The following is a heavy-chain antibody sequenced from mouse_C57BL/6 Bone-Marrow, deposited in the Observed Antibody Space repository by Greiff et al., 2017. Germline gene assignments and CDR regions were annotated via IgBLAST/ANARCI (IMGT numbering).Heavy chain of an antibody. J-gene: IGHJ2*01. Sequence: QVQLQQPGAELVRPGTSVKLSCKASGYTFTSYWMHWVKQRPGQGLEWIGVIDPSDSYTNYNQKFKGKATLTVDTSSSTAYMQLSSLTSEDSAVYYCARDYYYGSSPDYWGQGTTLTVSS. CDR3: ARDYYYGSSPDY. CDR1: GYTFTSYW. CDR2: IDPSDSYT. V-gene: IGHV1-59*01. D-gene: IGHD1-1*01.